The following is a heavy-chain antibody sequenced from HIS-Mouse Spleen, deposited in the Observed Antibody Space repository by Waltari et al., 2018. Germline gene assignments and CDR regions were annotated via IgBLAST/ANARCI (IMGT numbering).Heavy chain of an antibody. CDR2: INPNSGGT. CDR1: GYTFTGYY. D-gene: IGHD3-10*01. J-gene: IGHJ4*02. Sequence: QVQLVQSGAEVKKPGASVKVSCKASGYTFTGYYMHWVRQAPGQGLEWMGWINPNSGGTNYAQKFQGRVTMTRDTSISTAYMELSRLRSDDTAVYYCAREKVGGFGAYYFDYWGQGTLVTVSS. V-gene: IGHV1-2*02. CDR3: AREKVGGFGAYYFDY.